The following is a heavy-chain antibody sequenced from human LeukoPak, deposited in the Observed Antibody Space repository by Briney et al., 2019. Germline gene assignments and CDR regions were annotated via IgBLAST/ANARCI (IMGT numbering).Heavy chain of an antibody. Sequence: GGSLRLSCAASGFTFSSYGMSWVHQAPGKGLEWVSGISDSGGSIYYAQSVKGRFTISRDNSKNTLYLQMNSLRAEDTAVYYCAKDLKQLANFDYWGQGTLVTVSS. D-gene: IGHD6-6*01. CDR2: ISDSGGSI. CDR1: GFTFSSYG. V-gene: IGHV3-23*01. CDR3: AKDLKQLANFDY. J-gene: IGHJ4*02.